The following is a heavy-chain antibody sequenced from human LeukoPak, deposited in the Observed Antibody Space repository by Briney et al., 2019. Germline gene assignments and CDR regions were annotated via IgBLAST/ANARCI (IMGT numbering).Heavy chain of an antibody. CDR3: AREGGDYGDYVNYYYYGMDV. CDR2: ISYDGSNK. V-gene: IGHV3-30*04. D-gene: IGHD4-17*01. CDR1: GFTFSSYA. Sequence: GGSLRLSCAASGFTFSSYAMHWVRQAPGKGLEWVAVISYDGSNKYYADSVKGRFTISRDNSKNTLYLQMNSLRAEDRAVYYCAREGGDYGDYVNYYYYGMDVWGQGTTVTVSS. J-gene: IGHJ6*02.